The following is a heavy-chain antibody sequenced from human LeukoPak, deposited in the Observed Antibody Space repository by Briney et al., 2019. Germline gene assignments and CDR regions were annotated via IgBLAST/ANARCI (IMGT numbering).Heavy chain of an antibody. D-gene: IGHD3-10*01. CDR1: GCSFSSYY. CDR2: IYTSRST. CDR3: ARVRVVGYYGSGSYISRENYFDY. Sequence: PMDTLSLTCTASGCSFSSYYMSWIRQAPGQGLEWIGRIYTSRSTNYNPALKSRVTMSVDTSKNQFSLKLSSVTAADTAVYYCARVRVVGYYGSGSYISRENYFDYWGQGTLVTVSS. V-gene: IGHV4-4*07. J-gene: IGHJ4*02.